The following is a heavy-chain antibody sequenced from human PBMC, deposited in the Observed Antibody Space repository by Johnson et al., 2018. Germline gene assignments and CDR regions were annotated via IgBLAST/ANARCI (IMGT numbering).Heavy chain of an antibody. J-gene: IGHJ3*02. Sequence: EQLQQWGAGLLKPSETLSLTCAVYGGSFSGYYWSWIRQPPGKGLEWIGEINHSGSTNYNPSLKSRVTISVDTSTNQFSLKLSSVTAADTAVYYCAKGGVGAAADAFDIWGQGTMVTVSS. CDR2: INHSGST. CDR3: AKGGVGAAADAFDI. CDR1: GGSFSGYY. V-gene: IGHV4-34*01. D-gene: IGHD6-13*01.